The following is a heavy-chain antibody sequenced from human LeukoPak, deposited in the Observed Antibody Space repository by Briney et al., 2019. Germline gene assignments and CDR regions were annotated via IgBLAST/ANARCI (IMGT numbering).Heavy chain of an antibody. D-gene: IGHD2-15*01. Sequence: PGGSLRLSCAASGFTFSSYSMNWVRQAPGKGLEWVSSISSSSSYIYYADSVKGRFTISRDNSKNTLYLQMNSLRAEDTAVYYCAKGIRGYCSGGSCYRAPYFDYWGQGTLVTVSS. V-gene: IGHV3-21*04. J-gene: IGHJ4*02. CDR3: AKGIRGYCSGGSCYRAPYFDY. CDR2: ISSSSSYI. CDR1: GFTFSSYS.